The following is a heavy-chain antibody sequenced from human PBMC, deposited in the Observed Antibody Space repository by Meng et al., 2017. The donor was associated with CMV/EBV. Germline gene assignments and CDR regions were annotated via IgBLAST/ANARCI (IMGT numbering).Heavy chain of an antibody. J-gene: IGHJ3*02. D-gene: IGHD2-15*01. CDR3: ARERGGSNAFDI. Sequence: LSLTCAASGFTFSSYSMNWVRQAPGKGLEWVSSISSSSSYIYYADSVKGRFTISRDNAKNSLYLQMNSLRAEDTAVYYCARERGGSNAFDIWGQGTMVTVSS. CDR2: ISSSSSYI. CDR1: GFTFSSYS. V-gene: IGHV3-21*01.